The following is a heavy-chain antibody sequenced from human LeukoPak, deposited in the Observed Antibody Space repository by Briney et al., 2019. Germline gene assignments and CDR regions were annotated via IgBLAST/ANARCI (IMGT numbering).Heavy chain of an antibody. CDR2: ISSNGGST. D-gene: IGHD1-26*01. J-gene: IGHJ4*02. Sequence: PGGSLRLSCAASGFTFSSYAMHWVRQAPGKGLEYVSAISSNGGSTYYANSVKGRFTISRDNSKNTLYLQMGSLRAEDMAVYYCARGLLRIVGAFYFDYWGQGTLVTVSS. V-gene: IGHV3-64*01. CDR1: GFTFSSYA. CDR3: ARGLLRIVGAFYFDY.